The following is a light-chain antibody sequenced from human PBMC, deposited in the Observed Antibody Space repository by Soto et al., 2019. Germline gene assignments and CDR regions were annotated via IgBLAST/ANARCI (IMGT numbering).Light chain of an antibody. J-gene: IGKJ5*01. Sequence: DIQMTQSPSSLSAFVGDRVTITCRASQTMSNYLNWYQQRPGKDPKLLIYLASSLQSGVPSRFGGSGSGTDFTLTISSLQPEDSATYYCQQSYGPPITFGQGTRLEMK. CDR2: LAS. V-gene: IGKV1-39*01. CDR3: QQSYGPPIT. CDR1: QTMSNY.